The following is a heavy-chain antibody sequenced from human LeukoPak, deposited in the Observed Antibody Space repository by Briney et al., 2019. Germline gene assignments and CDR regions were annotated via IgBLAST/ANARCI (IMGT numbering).Heavy chain of an antibody. J-gene: IGHJ1*01. D-gene: IGHD4-17*01. V-gene: IGHV4-59*12. CDR3: ARGHSPVTTKVSYFQH. CDR2: IYYSGST. CDR1: GGSLVSYY. Sequence: SETLSLTCTVSGGSLVSYYWTWIRQPPGKGLEWIGYIYYSGSTNYNPSLKSRVTISLDTSKNQFSLKLSSVTAADMAVYYCARGHSPVTTKVSYFQHWGQGTLVTVSS.